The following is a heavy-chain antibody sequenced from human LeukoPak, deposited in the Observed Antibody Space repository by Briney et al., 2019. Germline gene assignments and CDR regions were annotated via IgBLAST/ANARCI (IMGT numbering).Heavy chain of an antibody. Sequence: PGGSLRLSCAASGFTFSSYAMSWVRQAPGKGLEWVSAISGSGGSTYYADSVKGRFTISRDNSKNTLYLQMNSLRAEDTAVYYCAKDRHWYSSGWYGTATGNYFDYWGQGTLVTVSS. V-gene: IGHV3-23*01. CDR2: ISGSGGST. J-gene: IGHJ4*02. CDR1: GFTFSSYA. CDR3: AKDRHWYSSGWYGTATGNYFDY. D-gene: IGHD6-19*01.